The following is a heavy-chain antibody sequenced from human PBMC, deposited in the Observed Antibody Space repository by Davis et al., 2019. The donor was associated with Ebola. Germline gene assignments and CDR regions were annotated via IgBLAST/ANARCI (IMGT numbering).Heavy chain of an antibody. Sequence: GESLKISCTASGFIVNDKYMTWVSHARGKGMEWGSVNDRGGRTHCADSVKGRFTNSRDNSRNTLYLQMNGLRVEDTAIYYCAKDTSNVWFDVWGQGTMVTVS. D-gene: IGHD6-19*01. CDR2: NDRGGRT. CDR3: AKDTSNVWFDV. V-gene: IGHV3-53*01. J-gene: IGHJ3*01. CDR1: GFIVNDKY.